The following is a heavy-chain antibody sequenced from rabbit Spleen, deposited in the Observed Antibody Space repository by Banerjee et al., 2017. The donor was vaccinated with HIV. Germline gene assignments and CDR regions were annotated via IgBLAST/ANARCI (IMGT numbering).Heavy chain of an antibody. V-gene: IGHV1S40*01. Sequence: QSLEESGGDLVKPGASLTLTCKASGFDFSSSDYMCWVRQAPGKGLEWISCIIGSSGGFTYSATWAKGRFTCSKTSSTTVTLQMTSLTVADTATYFCARDLVAAIGWNFNLWGPGTLVTVS. CDR3: ARDLVAAIGWNFNL. J-gene: IGHJ4*01. D-gene: IGHD5-1*01. CDR2: IIGSSGGFT. CDR1: GFDFSSSDY.